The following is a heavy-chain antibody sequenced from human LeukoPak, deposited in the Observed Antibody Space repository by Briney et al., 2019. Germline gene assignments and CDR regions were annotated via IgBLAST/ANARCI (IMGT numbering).Heavy chain of an antibody. V-gene: IGHV4-34*01. J-gene: IGHJ4*02. D-gene: IGHD1-7*01. CDR3: ARGHNWNYSRFDY. CDR2: INHSGST. CDR1: GGSFSGYY. Sequence: PSETLSLTCAVYGGSFSGYYWSWIRQPPGKGLEWIGEINHSGSTNYNPSLKSRVTISVDTSKNQFSLKLSSVTAADTAVYYCARGHNWNYSRFDYWGQGTLVTVSS.